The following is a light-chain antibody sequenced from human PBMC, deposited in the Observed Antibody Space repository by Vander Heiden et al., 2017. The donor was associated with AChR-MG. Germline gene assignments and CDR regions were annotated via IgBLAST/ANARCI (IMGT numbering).Light chain of an antibody. CDR1: SSNIGSNT. CDR2: RGD. CDR3: AAWDDSLLGLV. J-gene: IGLJ3*02. V-gene: IGLV1-44*01. Sequence: QSVLTQPPSASGTPGQRVTISCSGSSSNIGSNTVNWYQRLPETAPKLLIFRGDQRPSGVPDRFSGSKSDTSASLAISGLQSEDEADYYCAAWDDSLLGLVFGGGTKLTVL.